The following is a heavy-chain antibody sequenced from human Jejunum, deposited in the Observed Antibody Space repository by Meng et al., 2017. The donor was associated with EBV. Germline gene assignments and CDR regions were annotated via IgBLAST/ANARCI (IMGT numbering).Heavy chain of an antibody. CDR3: VRDSSFNVH. CDR1: GFTFSSYS. CDR2: ISSGSSFI. D-gene: IGHD3-16*02. V-gene: IGHV3-21*02. Sequence: EVQLVESGGXLVKLGGSLRLSCAASGFTFSSYSMNWVLQAPGKGLEWVSYISSGSSFIYYADSVKGRFTISRDDAKNSLSLQMNNLGADDTAVYYCVRDSSFNVHLGQGTLGTVSS. J-gene: IGHJ4*02.